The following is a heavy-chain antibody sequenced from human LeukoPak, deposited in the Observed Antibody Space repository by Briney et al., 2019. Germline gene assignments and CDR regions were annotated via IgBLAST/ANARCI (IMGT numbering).Heavy chain of an antibody. CDR3: ARGDSGYDLGDAFDI. Sequence: ASVKVSCRASGYTFTSYGISWVRQAPGQGREWMGWISAYNGNTNYARKLQGRVTMTTDTSTSTAYMELRSLRSDDTAVYYCARGDSGYDLGDAFDIWGQGTMVTVSS. V-gene: IGHV1-18*01. D-gene: IGHD5-12*01. CDR1: GYTFTSYG. J-gene: IGHJ3*02. CDR2: ISAYNGNT.